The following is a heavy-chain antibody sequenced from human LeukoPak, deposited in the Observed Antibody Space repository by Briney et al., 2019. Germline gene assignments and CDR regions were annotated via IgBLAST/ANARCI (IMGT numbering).Heavy chain of an antibody. CDR1: GFTFSRYW. D-gene: IGHD3-10*01. V-gene: IGHV3-7*01. Sequence: GGSLRLSCAASGFTFSRYWMSWVRQAPGKGLEWVANIKEDGSEKYYVDSVKGRFTISRDNAKDPLYLQMNSLRAEDTAVYSCARDLLTYYYGSGSYYYYYYMDVWGTGTTVTISS. CDR3: ARDLLTYYYGSGSYYYYYYMDV. CDR2: IKEDGSEK. J-gene: IGHJ6*03.